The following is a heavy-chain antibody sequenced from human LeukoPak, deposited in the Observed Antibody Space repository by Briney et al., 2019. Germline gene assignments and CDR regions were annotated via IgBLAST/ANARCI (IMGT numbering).Heavy chain of an antibody. CDR3: AKGYGYYYYGMDV. Sequence: GGSLRLSCAASGFTFSSYATSWVRQAPGKGLEWVSAISGSGGSTYYADSVKGRFTISRDNSKNTLYLQMNSLRAEDTAVYYCAKGYGYYYYGMDVWGQRTTVTVSS. J-gene: IGHJ6*02. CDR1: GFTFSSYA. CDR2: ISGSGGST. D-gene: IGHD1-1*01. V-gene: IGHV3-23*01.